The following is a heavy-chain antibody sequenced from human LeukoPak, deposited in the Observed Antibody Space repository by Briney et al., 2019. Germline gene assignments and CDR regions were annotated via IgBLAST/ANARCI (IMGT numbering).Heavy chain of an antibody. V-gene: IGHV1-2*02. CDR1: GYTLTGYY. Sequence: ASVKVSCKASGYTLTGYYMHWVRQAPGQGLEWMGWINPNSGGTNYAQKFQGRVTMTRDTSISTAYMELSRLRSDDTAVYYCARGSIVATITAALFDFDPWGQGTLVTVSS. J-gene: IGHJ5*02. CDR2: INPNSGGT. CDR3: ARGSIVATITAALFDFDP. D-gene: IGHD5-12*01.